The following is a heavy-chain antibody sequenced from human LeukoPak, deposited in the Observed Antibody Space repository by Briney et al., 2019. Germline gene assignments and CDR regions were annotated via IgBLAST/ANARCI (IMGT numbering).Heavy chain of an antibody. J-gene: IGHJ4*02. D-gene: IGHD2/OR15-2a*01. CDR1: AYTFSDHY. V-gene: IGHV1-2*02. CDR3: ALKRIHGNPFDY. CDR2: LHPSSGGE. Sequence: ASVKVSCKASAYTFSDHYVHWVRRAPGQGLEWMAWLHPSSGGEGYAQKLQGRVLMTRGTSLSTAYMQLTRLTSDDTAVHYCALKRIHGNPFDYWGQGTLVTVS.